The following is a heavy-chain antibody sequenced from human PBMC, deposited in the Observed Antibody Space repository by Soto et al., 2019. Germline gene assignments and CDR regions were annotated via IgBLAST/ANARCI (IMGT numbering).Heavy chain of an antibody. J-gene: IGHJ4*02. CDR1: RSCISSGGYY. CDR3: ARYYYDSSGMYYFDY. D-gene: IGHD3-22*01. CDR2: IYYSAST. V-gene: IGHV4-31*02. Sequence: TGTVCRSCISSGGYYRRWIRSHPGKGLWRIGYIYYSASTYCNPSLKSRVTMSVDTSKNEFSLKLSSVTAADTAVYYCARYYYDSSGMYYFDYWGQGTLVTVSS.